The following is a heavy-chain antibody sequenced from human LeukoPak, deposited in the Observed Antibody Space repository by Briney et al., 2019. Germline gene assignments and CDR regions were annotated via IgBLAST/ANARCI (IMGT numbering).Heavy chain of an antibody. Sequence: NASETLSLTCSVSGGSITSYYWSWIRQPPGKGLEWIGYIFYSGSTNYNPSLKSRVTISVDTSKNQVSLKLRSVTAADTAVYYCARTNPNFDYWGQGTLVTVSS. CDR1: GGSITSYY. CDR2: IFYSGST. J-gene: IGHJ4*02. CDR3: ARTNPNFDY. V-gene: IGHV4-59*08.